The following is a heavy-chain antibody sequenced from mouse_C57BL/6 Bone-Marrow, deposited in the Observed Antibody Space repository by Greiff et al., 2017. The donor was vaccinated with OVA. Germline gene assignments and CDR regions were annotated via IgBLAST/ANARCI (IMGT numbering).Heavy chain of an antibody. D-gene: IGHD2-10*01. CDR2: SRNKANDYTT. CDR3: ARDGPSYYGNYAWFAY. Sequence: EVQGVESGGGLVQSGRSLRLSCATSGFTFSDFYMEWVRQAPGKGLEWIAASRNKANDYTTEYSASVKGRFIVSRDTSQSILYLQMNALRAEDTAIYYCARDGPSYYGNYAWFAYWGQGTLVTVSA. V-gene: IGHV7-1*01. CDR1: GFTFSDFY. J-gene: IGHJ3*01.